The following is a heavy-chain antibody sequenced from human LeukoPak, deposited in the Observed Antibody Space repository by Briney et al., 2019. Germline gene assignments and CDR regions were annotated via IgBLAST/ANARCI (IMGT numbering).Heavy chain of an antibody. CDR2: ISPSGDIT. D-gene: IGHD1-26*01. J-gene: IGHJ4*02. Sequence: GGSLRLSCAASGFTFSNHGMNWVRQAPGKGLEWVSGISPSGDITYYADSVKGRFTIPRDNSKNSLYLQMNSLRAEDTAVYYCARDYSGSSLDYWGQGTLVTVSS. CDR3: ARDYSGSSLDY. CDR1: GFTFSNHG. V-gene: IGHV3-23*01.